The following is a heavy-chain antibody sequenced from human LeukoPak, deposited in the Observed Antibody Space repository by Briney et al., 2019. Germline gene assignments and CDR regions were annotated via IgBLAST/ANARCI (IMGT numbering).Heavy chain of an antibody. CDR3: ARTYSSGWYPSDAYFDY. CDR1: GGSISSYY. D-gene: IGHD6-19*01. Sequence: SETLSLTCTVSGGSISSYYWSWIRQPAGKGLEWIGRIFSSGSTNYNPSLKTRVTISVDTSKNQFSLRLSSVTAADTAVYYCARTYSSGWYPSDAYFDYWGQGTLVTVSS. J-gene: IGHJ4*02. CDR2: IFSSGST. V-gene: IGHV4-4*07.